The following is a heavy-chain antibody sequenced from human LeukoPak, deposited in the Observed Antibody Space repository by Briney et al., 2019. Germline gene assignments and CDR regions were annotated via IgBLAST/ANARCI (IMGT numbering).Heavy chain of an antibody. Sequence: GGSLRFSCAASGFNFNKYDMTWARQAPGKGLEWVSTITGRSDKTYYTDSVKGRFVTSRDNSKDTLYLQMNSLRAEDTALYYCAKGGWLDDLGQGALVTVSS. CDR2: ITGRSDKT. D-gene: IGHD6-19*01. V-gene: IGHV3-23*01. J-gene: IGHJ4*02. CDR1: GFNFNKYD. CDR3: AKGGWLDD.